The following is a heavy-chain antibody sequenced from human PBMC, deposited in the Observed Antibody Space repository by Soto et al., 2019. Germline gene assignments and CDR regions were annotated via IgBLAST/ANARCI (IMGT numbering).Heavy chain of an antibody. CDR2: VYHTGRT. V-gene: IGHV4-61*01. CDR1: GGSFKSGSYS. J-gene: IGHJ4*02. CDR3: ARDFAYFDS. D-gene: IGHD3-3*01. Sequence: SETLSLTCTVSGGSFKSGSYSWSWIRQPPGKGLEWIGYVYHTGRTSYNTSLKSRVSISMDTSKNQFSLNLDSVTAADMAVYFWARDFAYFDSWGQGTLVTVS.